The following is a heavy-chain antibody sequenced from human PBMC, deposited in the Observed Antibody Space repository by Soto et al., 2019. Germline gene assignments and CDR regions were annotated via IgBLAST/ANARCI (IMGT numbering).Heavy chain of an antibody. CDR2: ISNSGGGT. D-gene: IGHD5-18*01. J-gene: IGHJ4*02. V-gene: IGHV3-23*01. Sequence: PGGSLRLSCAASGFTFSSYGMSWVRQAPGKGLEWVSGISNSGGGTYYADSVKGRFTISRDNSKNTLYLQMNSLRAEDTAVYYCAPLFVNTGLVTSALDYWGQGTLVTVSS. CDR3: APLFVNTGLVTSALDY. CDR1: GFTFSSYG.